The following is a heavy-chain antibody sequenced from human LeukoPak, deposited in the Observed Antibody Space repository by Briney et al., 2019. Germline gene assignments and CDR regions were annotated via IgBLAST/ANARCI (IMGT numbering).Heavy chain of an antibody. J-gene: IGHJ6*02. CDR2: TYYRSKWYN. CDR1: GDSVSSNSAA. Sequence: SQTLSLTCAISGDSVSSNSAAWNWIRQSPSRGLEWLGRTYYRSKWYNDYAVSVKSRITINPDTSKNQFSLQLNSVTPEDTAVYYCARDRLLFRAHYYYYYGMDVWGQGTTVTVSS. V-gene: IGHV6-1*01. D-gene: IGHD5-12*01. CDR3: ARDRLLFRAHYYYYYGMDV.